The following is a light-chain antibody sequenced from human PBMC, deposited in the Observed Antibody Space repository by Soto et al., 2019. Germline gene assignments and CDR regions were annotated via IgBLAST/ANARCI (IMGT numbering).Light chain of an antibody. Sequence: DIQMTQSPSTLSASVGDRVTITCRASQSISSWLAWYQQKPGKAPKLLIYKASSLESGVPSRFSGSGSGTEFTLTSSSLQPDDFATYYCQQYNSYSWTFGQGTKGEIK. CDR1: QSISSW. V-gene: IGKV1-5*03. CDR3: QQYNSYSWT. CDR2: KAS. J-gene: IGKJ1*01.